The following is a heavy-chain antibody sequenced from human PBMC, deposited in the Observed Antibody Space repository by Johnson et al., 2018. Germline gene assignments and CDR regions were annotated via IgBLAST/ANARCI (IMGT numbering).Heavy chain of an antibody. Sequence: QVQLVQSGGGVVQPGRSLRLSCSASGFTFNTYAMHWVRQAPGKGLDWVAVIWYDASNQYYADSVKGRFTISRDNSKNALYLEMNNLGVEDTAVYYGATHPPGSYRVNDACEMWGQGTMVTVSS. CDR3: ATHPPGSYRVNDACEM. V-gene: IGHV3-33*01. D-gene: IGHD1-26*01. J-gene: IGHJ3*02. CDR2: IWYDASNQ. CDR1: GFTFNTYA.